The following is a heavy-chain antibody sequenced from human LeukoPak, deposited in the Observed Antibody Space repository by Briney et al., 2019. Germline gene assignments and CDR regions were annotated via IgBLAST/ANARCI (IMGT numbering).Heavy chain of an antibody. CDR1: GYTFTSYD. V-gene: IGHV1-2*06. J-gene: IGHJ6*03. CDR2: INPNSGGA. Sequence: ASVKVSCKASGYTFTSYDINWVRQATEQGLEYMGRINPNSGGANYAQKFQGRVTMTRDTSISTAYMELSRLRSDDTAVYYCAREPTYSGSYYYYYMDVWGKGTTVTVSS. CDR3: AREPTYSGSYYYYYMDV. D-gene: IGHD1-26*01.